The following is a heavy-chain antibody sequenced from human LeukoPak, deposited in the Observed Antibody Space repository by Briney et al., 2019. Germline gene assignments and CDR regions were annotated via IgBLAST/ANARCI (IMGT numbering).Heavy chain of an antibody. CDR1: GGSFSGYY. D-gene: IGHD3-3*01. CDR3: ARSAGVVITGFDP. CDR2: INHSGST. J-gene: IGHJ5*02. V-gene: IGHV4-34*01. Sequence: SETLSLTCAVYGGSFSGYYWSWIRQPPGKGLEWIGEINHSGSTNYNPSLKSRVTISVDTSKNQFSLKLSSVTAADTAVYYCARSAGVVITGFDPWGQGTLVTVSS.